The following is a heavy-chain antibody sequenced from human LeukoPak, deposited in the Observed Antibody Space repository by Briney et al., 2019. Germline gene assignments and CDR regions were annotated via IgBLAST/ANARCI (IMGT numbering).Heavy chain of an antibody. V-gene: IGHV4-4*09. CDR3: ARLGIAARPPDYYYYMDV. CDR2: IYTSGAT. D-gene: IGHD6-6*01. J-gene: IGHJ6*03. Sequence: SETLSLTCTVSGDSISNYYRSWVRQPPGKGLEWIGYIYTSGATKFNTPFRSRVTISKDTSKNQFSLKLRSVTAADTAVYYCARLGIAARPPDYYYYMDVWGKGTTVTVSS. CDR1: GDSISNYY.